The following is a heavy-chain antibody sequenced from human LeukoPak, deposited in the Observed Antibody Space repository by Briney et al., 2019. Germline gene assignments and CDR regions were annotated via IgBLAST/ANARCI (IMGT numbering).Heavy chain of an antibody. CDR2: VHGSGGTT. J-gene: IGHJ3*02. D-gene: IGHD3-9*01. CDR1: GFTFISNA. CDR3: ARGQAYDILTGYSGGGFDI. Sequence: PGGSLRLSCAASGFTFISNAMSWVRQAPGKGLECVSGVHGSGGTTYYADSVKGRFTIARDNTMNTLYLQMNSLRAEDTAVYYCARGQAYDILTGYSGGGFDIWGQGTMVTVSS. V-gene: IGHV3-23*01.